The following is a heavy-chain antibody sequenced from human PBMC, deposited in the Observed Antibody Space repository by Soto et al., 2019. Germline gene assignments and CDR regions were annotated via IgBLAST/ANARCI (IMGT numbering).Heavy chain of an antibody. V-gene: IGHV3-7*03. CDR1: GFTFSRHW. Sequence: EAQLVESGGGLVQPGGSLRLSCAASGFTFSRHWMSWVRQAPGKGLEWVANTHQDGTETYYVDSVKGRFTISRDNAKNSLYLQMNSLRVEDTAVYYCARAPYSRSPQYWYYNYGMDVWGPGTTVTVYS. CDR3: ARAPYSRSPQYWYYNYGMDV. J-gene: IGHJ6*02. D-gene: IGHD6-13*01. CDR2: THQDGTET.